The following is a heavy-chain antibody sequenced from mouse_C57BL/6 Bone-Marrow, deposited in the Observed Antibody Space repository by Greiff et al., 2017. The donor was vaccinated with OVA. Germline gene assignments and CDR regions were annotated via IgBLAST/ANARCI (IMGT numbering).Heavy chain of an antibody. CDR1: GYTFTSYG. J-gene: IGHJ3*01. Sequence: QVHVKQSGAELARPGASVKLSCKASGYTFTSYGISWVKQRTGQGLEWIGEIYPRSGNTYYNEKFKGKATLTADKSSSTAYMELRSLTSEDSAVYFCARYDYAWFAYWGQGTLVTVSA. CDR2: IYPRSGNT. CDR3: ARYDYAWFAY. V-gene: IGHV1-81*01. D-gene: IGHD2-4*01.